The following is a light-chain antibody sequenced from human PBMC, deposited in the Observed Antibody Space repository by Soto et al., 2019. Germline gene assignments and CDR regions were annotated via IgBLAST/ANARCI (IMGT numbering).Light chain of an antibody. CDR1: QSLNTR. J-gene: IGKJ5*01. CDR2: DAS. V-gene: IGKV1-5*01. Sequence: DIQLTQSPSTLSASVGDRVTLTCRASQSLNTRLAWYQQRPGKAPKLLIYDASTLESGVPSWLSGSGSGTEFTLTISSLQPEDFATYYCQQLHDYPITFGQGTRLEIK. CDR3: QQLHDYPIT.